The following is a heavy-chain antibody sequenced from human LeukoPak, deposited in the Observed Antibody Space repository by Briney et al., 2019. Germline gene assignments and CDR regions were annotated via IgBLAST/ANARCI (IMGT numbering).Heavy chain of an antibody. V-gene: IGHV3-30*18. CDR3: AKVREDRYYNSRGFYLDY. J-gene: IGHJ4*02. CDR1: GFTFSSYG. Sequence: PGGSLRLSCAASGFTFSSYGMHWVRQAPGKGLEWVAAISYDGSDKYYTDSMEGRFTISRVNSENTLYLQMNSLRSEDTAIYYCAKVREDRYYNSRGFYLDYWGQGTLVTVSS. D-gene: IGHD3-22*01. CDR2: ISYDGSDK.